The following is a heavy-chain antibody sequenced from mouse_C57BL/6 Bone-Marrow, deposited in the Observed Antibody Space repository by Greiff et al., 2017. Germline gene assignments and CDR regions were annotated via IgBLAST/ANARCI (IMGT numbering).Heavy chain of an antibody. Sequence: VQLQQPGAELVRPGTSVKLSCKASGYTFTSYWMHWVKQRPGQGLEWIGVIDPSDSYTNYNQKFKGKATLTVDTSSSTAYMQLSSLTSEDSAVCYCCDYGRPFDVWGTGTTVTVSS. CDR2: IDPSDSYT. CDR3: CDYGRPFDV. D-gene: IGHD1-1*01. J-gene: IGHJ1*03. V-gene: IGHV1-59*01. CDR1: GYTFTSYW.